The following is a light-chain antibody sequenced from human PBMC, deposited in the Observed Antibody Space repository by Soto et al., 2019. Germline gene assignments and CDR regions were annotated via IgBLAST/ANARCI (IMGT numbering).Light chain of an antibody. Sequence: VLTQSPATLSLSPGERATLSCRASQSVSRYLAWYQQKPGQAPRLLIYDASNSATGIPARFSGSGSGTDFTLPISSLEPDDFAVYYCQQRGSWPVTFGGGTKVGIK. CDR2: DAS. CDR1: QSVSRY. J-gene: IGKJ4*01. V-gene: IGKV3-11*01. CDR3: QQRGSWPVT.